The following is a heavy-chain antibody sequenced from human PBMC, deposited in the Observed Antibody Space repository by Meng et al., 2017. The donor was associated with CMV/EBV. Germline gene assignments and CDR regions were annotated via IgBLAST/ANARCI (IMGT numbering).Heavy chain of an antibody. J-gene: IGHJ4*02. CDR1: GLTFDDYA. D-gene: IGHD2-2*01. CDR3: AKVAYPYCSSTSCQLYYFDY. Sequence: GESLKISCAASGLTFDDYAMHWVRQAPGKGLEWVSLISWDGGSTYYADSVKGRFTISRDNSKNSLYLQMNSLRAEDTALYYCAKVAYPYCSSTSCQLYYFDYWGQGTLVTVSS. CDR2: ISWDGGST. V-gene: IGHV3-43D*03.